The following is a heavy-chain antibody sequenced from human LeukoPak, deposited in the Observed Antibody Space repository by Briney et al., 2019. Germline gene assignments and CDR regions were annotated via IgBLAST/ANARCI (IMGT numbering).Heavy chain of an antibody. CDR2: IRYDGSIK. J-gene: IGHJ6*04. V-gene: IGHV3-30*02. D-gene: IGHD2-2*01. CDR3: AKGATKYCSSTSCYSDV. CDR1: GFTFSSYG. Sequence: GGSLSLSWAASGFTFSSYGMHWVRQAPGMGLEWVAFIRYDGSIKYYADSVKGRLTISRDNSKNTLYLQMNSLRAEDTAVYYCAKGATKYCSSTSCYSDVWGKGTTVTVSS.